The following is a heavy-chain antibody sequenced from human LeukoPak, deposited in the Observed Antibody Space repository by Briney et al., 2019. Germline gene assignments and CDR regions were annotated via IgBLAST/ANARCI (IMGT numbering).Heavy chain of an antibody. D-gene: IGHD3-9*01. Sequence: GGSLRLSCAASGFTFSSYAMNWVRQAPGTGLEWVSGISGSGDRTYYADSVKGRFTISRDNSKNTLYLQMNSLGAEDTAVYFCAKDTDIYYYYYDMDVWGQGTTVTVSS. CDR2: ISGSGDRT. CDR3: AKDTDIYYYYYDMDV. J-gene: IGHJ6*02. CDR1: GFTFSSYA. V-gene: IGHV3-23*01.